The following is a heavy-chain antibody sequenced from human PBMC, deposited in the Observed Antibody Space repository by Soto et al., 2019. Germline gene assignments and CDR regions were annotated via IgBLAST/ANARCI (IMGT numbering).Heavy chain of an antibody. CDR2: IIPILGIA. Sequence: QVQLVQSGAEVKKPGSSVKVSCKASGGTFSSYTISWVRQAPGQGLEWMGRIIPILGIANYAQKFQGRVTINADKSTSTAYMELSSLRSEDTAVYYCARSLGRACSGGSCYSYWGQGTLVTVSS. CDR3: ARSLGRACSGGSCYSY. D-gene: IGHD2-15*01. V-gene: IGHV1-69*02. CDR1: GGTFSSYT. J-gene: IGHJ4*02.